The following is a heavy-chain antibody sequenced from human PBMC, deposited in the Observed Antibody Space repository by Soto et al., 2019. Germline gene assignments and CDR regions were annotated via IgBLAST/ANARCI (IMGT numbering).Heavy chain of an antibody. CDR2: IYYSGST. Sequence: PSETLSLTCTVSGGSISSSSYYWGWIRQPPGKGLEWIGSIYYSGSTYYNPSLKSRVTISVDTSKNQFSLKLSSVTAADTAVYYCARQGGLWFGDFFYYYYGMDVWGRGTTVTVSS. J-gene: IGHJ6*02. D-gene: IGHD3-10*01. CDR3: ARQGGLWFGDFFYYYYGMDV. V-gene: IGHV4-39*01. CDR1: GGSISSSSYY.